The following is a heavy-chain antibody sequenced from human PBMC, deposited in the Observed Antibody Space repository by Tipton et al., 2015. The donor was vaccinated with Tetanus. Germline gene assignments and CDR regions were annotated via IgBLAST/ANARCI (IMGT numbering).Heavy chain of an antibody. V-gene: IGHV4-30-2*01. CDR1: GGSISSPSYY. CDR2: VFRSGSA. CDR3: ARVACSSTSCYSHYFDY. D-gene: IGHD2-2*01. J-gene: IGHJ4*02. Sequence: TLSLTCTVSGGSISSPSYYWGWIRQPPGKGLEWIGYVFRSGSADYNPSLKSRVNISLDRSENEISLMLASVTAADTAVYYCARVACSSTSCYSHYFDYWGPGSLVTVSS.